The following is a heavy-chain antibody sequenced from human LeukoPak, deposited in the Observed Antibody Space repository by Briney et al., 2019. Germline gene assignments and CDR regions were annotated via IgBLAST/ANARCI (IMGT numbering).Heavy chain of an antibody. D-gene: IGHD3-22*01. Sequence: GGSLRLSCAASGFTFIGYAMSWVRQVPGKGLEWVSAINGEATSTFYAESVKGRFTISRDNSKNTLYLQMSDLRAEDTAVYYCVKRDYYDTTTFSPLFQHWGQGTLVTVSS. V-gene: IGHV3-23*01. CDR1: GFTFIGYA. CDR2: INGEATST. J-gene: IGHJ1*01. CDR3: VKRDYYDTTTFSPLFQH.